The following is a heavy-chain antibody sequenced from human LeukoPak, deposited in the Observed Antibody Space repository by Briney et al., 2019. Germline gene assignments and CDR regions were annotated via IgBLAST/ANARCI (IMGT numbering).Heavy chain of an antibody. V-gene: IGHV4-39*07. D-gene: IGHD6-19*01. CDR2: IYYSGST. Sequence: SETLSLTCTVSGGSISSSSYYWGWIRQPPGKGLEWIGSIYYSGSTYYNPSLKSRVTISVDTSKNQFSLKLSSVTAADTAVYYCARVSEQWLAHDYWGQGTLVTVSS. J-gene: IGHJ4*02. CDR1: GGSISSSSYY. CDR3: ARVSEQWLAHDY.